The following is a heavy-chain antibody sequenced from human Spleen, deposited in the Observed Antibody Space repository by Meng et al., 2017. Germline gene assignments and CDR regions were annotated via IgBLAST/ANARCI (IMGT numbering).Heavy chain of an antibody. D-gene: IGHD3-10*01. CDR3: AKGTPGRSYCDY. Sequence: QVQVVQSGAELKRPGASVKVSCTASHYTFTGYGVSWFRQAPGQGLEWMAWLGAHDGDTSHAPRFQGRVTVTADTATATAYMELRRLRSNDTAVYYCAKGTPGRSYCDYWGLGTLVTVSS. CDR1: HYTFTGYG. J-gene: IGHJ4*02. V-gene: IGHV1-18*01. CDR2: LGAHDGDT.